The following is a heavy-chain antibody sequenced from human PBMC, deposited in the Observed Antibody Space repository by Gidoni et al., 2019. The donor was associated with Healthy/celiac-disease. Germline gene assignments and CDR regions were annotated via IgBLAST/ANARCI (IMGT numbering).Heavy chain of an antibody. CDR1: GFTFSSYA. J-gene: IGHJ6*02. CDR2: ISGSGGST. D-gene: IGHD4-17*01. V-gene: IGHV3-23*01. Sequence: EVQLLESGGGLVQPGGSLRLSCAASGFTFSSYAMSWVRQAPGKGLEWVSAISGSGGSTYYADSVKGRFTISRDNSKNTLYLQMNSLRAEDTAVYYCAKSLARGSSGYGDYVRGNNYYGMDVWGQGTTVTVSS. CDR3: AKSLARGSSGYGDYVRGNNYYGMDV.